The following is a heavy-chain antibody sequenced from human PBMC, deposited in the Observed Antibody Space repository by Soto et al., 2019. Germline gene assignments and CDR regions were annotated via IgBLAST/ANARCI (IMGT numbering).Heavy chain of an antibody. CDR2: ISWNSNTI. J-gene: IGHJ3*02. Sequence: GGSLRLSCAASGFTFDDYAMHWVRQAPGKGLEWVSGISWNSNTIGYADSVKGRFTISRDNTKNSLYLQMKSLRAEDTALYYCVKDSPYSSSWSLAFDIWGQGTMVTVSS. D-gene: IGHD6-13*01. CDR3: VKDSPYSSSWSLAFDI. V-gene: IGHV3-9*01. CDR1: GFTFDDYA.